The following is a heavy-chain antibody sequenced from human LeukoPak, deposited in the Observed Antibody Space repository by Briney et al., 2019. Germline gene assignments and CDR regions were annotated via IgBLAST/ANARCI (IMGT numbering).Heavy chain of an antibody. CDR1: GFTFSTYW. V-gene: IGHV3-7*01. D-gene: IGHD5-18*01. Sequence: GGSLRLSCAASGFTFSTYWMSWVRQAPGKGLEWVANIKEDGSEKYYVDSVKGRFTISRDNAKNSLYLQMNSLRAEDTAVYYCARDGGYSYGFLFDYWGQGTLVPVSS. CDR3: ARDGGYSYGFLFDY. CDR2: IKEDGSEK. J-gene: IGHJ4*02.